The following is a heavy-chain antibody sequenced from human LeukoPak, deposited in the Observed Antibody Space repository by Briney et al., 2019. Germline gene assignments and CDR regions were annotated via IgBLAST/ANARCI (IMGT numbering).Heavy chain of an antibody. CDR1: GFTFSSYS. V-gene: IGHV3-48*02. J-gene: IGHJ1*01. CDR2: ISSSSSTT. CDR3: ARGGYYGSGSYYFH. Sequence: GGSLRLSCAASGFTFSSYSMNWVHQAPGQGLEWVSYISSSSSTTYYADSVKGRFTISRDNAKNSLYLQMNSLRDEDTAVYYCARGGYYGSGSYYFHWGQGTLVTVSS. D-gene: IGHD3-10*01.